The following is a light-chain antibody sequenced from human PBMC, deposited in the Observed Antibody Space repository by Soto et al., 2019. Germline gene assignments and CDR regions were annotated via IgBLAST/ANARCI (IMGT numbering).Light chain of an antibody. CDR3: MQALHTPPSYT. CDR1: QSLLHSNGYNY. V-gene: IGKV2-28*01. J-gene: IGKJ2*01. Sequence: DIVMTQSPLSLPVTPGEPASISCRSSQSLLHSNGYNYLDWYLQKPGQSPQLLIYLCSNRASGVPDRFSGSGSGTDFTLKISRVSAEDVGFCYCMQALHTPPSYTSGQGTKLQIK. CDR2: LCS.